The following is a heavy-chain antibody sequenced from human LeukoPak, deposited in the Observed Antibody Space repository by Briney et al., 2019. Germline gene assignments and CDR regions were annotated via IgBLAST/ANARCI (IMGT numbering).Heavy chain of an antibody. CDR2: ITSSSSSTI. Sequence: PGGSLRLSCAASGFTFSSYSMNWVRQAPGKGLEWVSYITSSSSSTIYYADSVKGRFTISRDNAKNSLYLQMNSLRAEDTAVYYCARDGNSSSWREDWGQGTLVTVSS. CDR3: ARDGNSSSWRED. J-gene: IGHJ4*02. V-gene: IGHV3-48*01. D-gene: IGHD6-13*01. CDR1: GFTFSSYS.